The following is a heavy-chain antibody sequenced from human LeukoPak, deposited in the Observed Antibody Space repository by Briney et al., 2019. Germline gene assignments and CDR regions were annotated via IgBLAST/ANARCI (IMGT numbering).Heavy chain of an antibody. CDR3: ARARKIRNQYYYYYYMDV. J-gene: IGHJ6*03. Sequence: ASVKVSCKASGYTFTSYDINWVRQATGQGLEWMGWMNPNSGNTGYAQKFQGRGNMTRNTSISTAYMELSSLRSEDTAVYYCARARKIRNQYYYYYYMDVWGKGTTVTVSS. CDR1: GYTFTSYD. CDR2: MNPNSGNT. D-gene: IGHD1-14*01. V-gene: IGHV1-8*01.